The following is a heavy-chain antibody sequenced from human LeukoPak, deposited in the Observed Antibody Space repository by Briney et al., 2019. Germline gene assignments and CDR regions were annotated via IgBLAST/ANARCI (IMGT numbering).Heavy chain of an antibody. CDR2: INSDGSST. Sequence: GGSLRLSCAASGFTFSSYWTHWVRQAPGKGLVWVSRINSDGSSTSYADSVKGRFTISRDNAKNTLYLQMNSLRAEDTAVYYCARDDGWELRYYGMDVWGQGTTVTVSS. D-gene: IGHD1-26*01. J-gene: IGHJ6*02. V-gene: IGHV3-74*01. CDR3: ARDDGWELRYYGMDV. CDR1: GFTFSSYW.